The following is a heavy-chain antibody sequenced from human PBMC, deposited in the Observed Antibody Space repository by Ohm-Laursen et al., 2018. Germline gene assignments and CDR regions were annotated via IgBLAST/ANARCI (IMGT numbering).Heavy chain of an antibody. Sequence: SETLSLTCTVSGGSISSYYWSWIRQPPGKGLEWIGYIYYSGSTNYNPSLKSRVTISVDTSKNQFSLKLSSVTAADTAVYHCAREGARQGIDYWGQGTLVTVSS. CDR2: IYYSGST. V-gene: IGHV4-59*12. D-gene: IGHD3-16*01. J-gene: IGHJ4*02. CDR3: AREGARQGIDY. CDR1: GGSISSYY.